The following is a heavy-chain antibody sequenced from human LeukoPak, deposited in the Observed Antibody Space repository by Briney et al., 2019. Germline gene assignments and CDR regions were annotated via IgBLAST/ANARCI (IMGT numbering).Heavy chain of an antibody. CDR1: GGSISSYY. D-gene: IGHD3-3*01. CDR3: ASNYDFWSGYYHFDY. CDR2: IYTSGST. J-gene: IGHJ4*02. V-gene: IGHV4-4*07. Sequence: KTSETLSLTCTVSGGSISSYYWSWIRQPAGKGLEWMRRIYTSGSTNDNPSLKSRVTISVDKSKNQFSLKLSSVTAADTAVYYCASNYDFWSGYYHFDYWGQGTLVTVSS.